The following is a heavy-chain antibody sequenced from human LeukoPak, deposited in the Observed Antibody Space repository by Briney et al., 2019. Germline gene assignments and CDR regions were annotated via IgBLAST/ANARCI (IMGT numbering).Heavy chain of an antibody. D-gene: IGHD6-19*01. CDR2: NNPSGGST. CDR1: GYTFTSYY. Sequence: ASVKVSCKASGYTFTSYYMHWVRQAPGQGLEWMGINNPSGGSTSYAQKFQGRVTMTRDTSTSTVYMELSSLRSEDTAVYYCARDREPTYSSGWFVFDYWGQGTLVTVSS. V-gene: IGHV1-46*01. J-gene: IGHJ4*02. CDR3: ARDREPTYSSGWFVFDY.